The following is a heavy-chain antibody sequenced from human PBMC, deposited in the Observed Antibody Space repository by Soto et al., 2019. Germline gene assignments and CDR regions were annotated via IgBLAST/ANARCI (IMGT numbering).Heavy chain of an antibody. CDR1: GGSFSGYY. V-gene: IGHV4-34*01. Sequence: SETLSLTCAVYGGSFSGYYWSWIRQPPGKGLEWIGEINHSGSTNYNPSLKSRVTISVDTSKNQLSLKLSSVTAADTAVYYCARGLSSGWSRGAFDLWGQGTMVTVSS. D-gene: IGHD6-19*01. J-gene: IGHJ3*01. CDR2: INHSGST. CDR3: ARGLSSGWSRGAFDL.